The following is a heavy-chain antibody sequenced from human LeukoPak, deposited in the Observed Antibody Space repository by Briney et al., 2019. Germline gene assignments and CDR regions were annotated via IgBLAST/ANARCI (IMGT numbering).Heavy chain of an antibody. CDR3: AAGYGWLTDF. D-gene: IGHD2-8*02. J-gene: IGHJ4*02. CDR2: IEKDGSEQ. Sequence: QSGGSLRLSCAGTGLFFSDVWMNWFRQAPGKGLEWVANIEKDGSEQNYVDSVKGRFTISRDNAKNSLHLEMNSLRGEDTAVYYCAAGYGWLTDFWGQGTLVTVSS. V-gene: IGHV3-7*01. CDR1: GLFFSDVW.